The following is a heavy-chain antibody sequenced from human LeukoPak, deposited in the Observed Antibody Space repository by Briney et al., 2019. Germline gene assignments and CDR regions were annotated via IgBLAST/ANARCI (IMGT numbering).Heavy chain of an antibody. V-gene: IGHV3-74*01. D-gene: IGHD2-8*01. CDR3: VGGYAGDY. J-gene: IGHJ4*02. Sequence: GGSLRLSCAASGFTFSNYWMHWVRQAPGKGLLWVSRINTHGSSTNYADSVKGRFTISRDNAKNTLYLQMNSLRAEDTAVYYCVGGYAGDYWGQGTLVTVSS. CDR1: GFTFSNYW. CDR2: INTHGSST.